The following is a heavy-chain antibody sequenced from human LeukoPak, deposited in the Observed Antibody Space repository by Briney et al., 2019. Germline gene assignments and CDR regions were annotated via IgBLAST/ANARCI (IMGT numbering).Heavy chain of an antibody. CDR1: GFTFTDYS. J-gene: IGHJ4*02. Sequence: PWGSLRLSCAASGFTFTDYSMNWVRQAPGKGLEWVSSVSSIGISSYYADSVKGRFTISRDNSQNTLYLQMNSLRAEDTAIYYCAKDMGSRATNLDYWGQGTLVTVSS. CDR3: AKDMGSRATNLDY. V-gene: IGHV3-23*01. CDR2: VSSIGISS. D-gene: IGHD1-26*01.